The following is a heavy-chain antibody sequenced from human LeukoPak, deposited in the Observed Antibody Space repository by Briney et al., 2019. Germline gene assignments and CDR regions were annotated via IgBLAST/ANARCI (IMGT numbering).Heavy chain of an antibody. V-gene: IGHV3-64D*09. J-gene: IGHJ4*02. Sequence: GGFLRLSCSASGFTFSSYSMNWVRQAPGKGLEYVSAISSHGGSTYYADSVKGRFTISRDDSKNTLYLQMSSLRVEDTAVYYCAIAASGTLADYWGQGTLVTVSS. CDR2: ISSHGGST. CDR3: AIAASGTLADY. CDR1: GFTFSSYS. D-gene: IGHD6-13*01.